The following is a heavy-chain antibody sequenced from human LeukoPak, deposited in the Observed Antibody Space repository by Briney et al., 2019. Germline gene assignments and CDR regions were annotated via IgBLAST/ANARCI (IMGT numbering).Heavy chain of an antibody. Sequence: GGSLRLSCAASGFTFSSYAMHWVRQAPGKGLEWVAVISYDGSNKYYADSVKGRFTVSRDNSKNTLYLQIDSLKVEDTAVYYCAREGLLTSPNNALDIWGQGTMVAVSS. D-gene: IGHD3-16*01. J-gene: IGHJ3*02. CDR3: AREGLLTSPNNALDI. CDR1: GFTFSSYA. CDR2: ISYDGSNK. V-gene: IGHV3-30-3*01.